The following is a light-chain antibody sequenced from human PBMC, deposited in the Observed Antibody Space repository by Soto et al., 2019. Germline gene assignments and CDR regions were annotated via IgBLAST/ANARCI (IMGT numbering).Light chain of an antibody. CDR2: DNN. CDR3: GAWDTSLSLVV. CDR1: SSNIGNNH. V-gene: IGLV1-51*01. J-gene: IGLJ2*01. Sequence: QSVLTQPPSVSAAPGQXXTISCSGSSSNIGNNHVSWYQQFPGTAPKLLIYDNNNRPSEIPDRFSGSKSGTSATLGITGLQTGDEADYYCGAWDTSLSLVVFGEGTKLTVL.